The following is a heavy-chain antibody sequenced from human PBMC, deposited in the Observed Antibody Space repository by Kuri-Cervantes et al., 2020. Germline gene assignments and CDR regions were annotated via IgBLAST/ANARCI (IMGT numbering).Heavy chain of an antibody. J-gene: IGHJ6*03. CDR3: ARVRESSTGWMGLIHYYYYMDV. D-gene: IGHD6-19*01. CDR1: GFIFNNYA. CDR2: ITGGLGT. Sequence: ETLSLTCAASGFIFNNYAIQWVRQAPGKGLEYVSTITGGLGTHYADSVKGRFIISRDNSRSTVYLQLGSLRVEDTAVYYCARVRESSTGWMGLIHYYYYMDVWGKGTTVTVSS. V-gene: IGHV3-64*02.